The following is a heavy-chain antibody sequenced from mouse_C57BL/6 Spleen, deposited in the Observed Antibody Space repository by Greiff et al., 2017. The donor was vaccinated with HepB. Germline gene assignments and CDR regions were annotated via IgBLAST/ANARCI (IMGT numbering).Heavy chain of an antibody. Sequence: EVMLVESGGGLVKPGGSLKLSCAASGFTFSDYGTHWVRQAPEKGLEWVAYISSGSSTIYYADTVKGRFTISRDNAKNTLFLQMTSLRSEDTAMYYCARTEFAYWGQGTLVTVSA. CDR2: ISSGSSTI. CDR1: GFTFSDYG. J-gene: IGHJ3*01. CDR3: ARTEFAY. V-gene: IGHV5-17*01.